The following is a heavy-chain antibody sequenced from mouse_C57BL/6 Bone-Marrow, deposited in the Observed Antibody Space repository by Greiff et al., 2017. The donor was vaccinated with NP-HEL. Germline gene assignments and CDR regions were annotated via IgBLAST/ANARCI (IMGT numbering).Heavy chain of an antibody. D-gene: IGHD2-4*01. J-gene: IGHJ3*01. V-gene: IGHV5-2*03. Sequence: EVMLVESGGGLVQPGASLKLSCESNEYEFPSHYMSWVRKTPGQRLELVAAINSDGGSTYYPDTMESRLIIATDNTKKTLYLQMSSLKSEDTALYYCARREDYDAVAYWGQGTLVTVSA. CDR2: INSDGGST. CDR3: ARREDYDAVAY. CDR1: EYEFPSHY.